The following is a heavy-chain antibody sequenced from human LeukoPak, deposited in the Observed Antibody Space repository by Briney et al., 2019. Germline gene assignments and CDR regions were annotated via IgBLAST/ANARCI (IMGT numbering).Heavy chain of an antibody. CDR3: ASGRAIRGPDY. CDR2: ISYDGSNK. J-gene: IGHJ4*02. D-gene: IGHD3-10*01. V-gene: IGHV3-30-3*01. Sequence: GGSLRLSCAASGFTFSSYAMHWVRQAPGKGLEWVAVISYDGSNKYYADSVKGRFTISRDNAKNSLYLQMNSLRAEDTAVYYCASGRAIRGPDYWGQGTLVTVSS. CDR1: GFTFSSYA.